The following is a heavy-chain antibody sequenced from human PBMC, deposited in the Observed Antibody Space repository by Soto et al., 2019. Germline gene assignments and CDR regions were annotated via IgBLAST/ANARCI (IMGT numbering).Heavy chain of an antibody. J-gene: IGHJ6*02. Sequence: QVQLVQSGAEMKKPGASVKVSCKASGYTFTSYAMHWVRQAPGQRLEWMGWINAGNGNTKYSQKFQGRVTITRDTSASTAYMELSSLRSEDTAVYYCARNSGWYNYYYYYGMDVWGQGTTVTVSS. D-gene: IGHD6-19*01. CDR1: GYTFTSYA. CDR2: INAGNGNT. V-gene: IGHV1-3*01. CDR3: ARNSGWYNYYYYYGMDV.